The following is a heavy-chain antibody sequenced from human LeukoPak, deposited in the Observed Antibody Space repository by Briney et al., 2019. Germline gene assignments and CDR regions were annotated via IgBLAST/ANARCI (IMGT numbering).Heavy chain of an antibody. CDR1: GGSISSGGYY. V-gene: IGHV4-31*03. CDR2: IYYSGST. CDR3: ARESSGAYYYDSSGYIDY. Sequence: SETLSLTCTVSGGSISSGGYYWSWIRQHPGKGLEWIGYIYYSGSTYYNPSLKSRVTISVDTSKNQFSLKLSSVTAADTSVYYCARESSGAYYYDSSGYIDYWGQGTLVTVSS. J-gene: IGHJ4*02. D-gene: IGHD3-22*01.